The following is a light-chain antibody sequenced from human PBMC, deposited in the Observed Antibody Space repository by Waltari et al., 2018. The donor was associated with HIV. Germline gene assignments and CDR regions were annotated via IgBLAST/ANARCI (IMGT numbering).Light chain of an antibody. CDR2: SNN. CDR1: RSNIGSNT. V-gene: IGLV1-44*01. Sequence: QSVLTQPPSASGTPGQRVTISCSGSRSNIGSNTVSWYQQLPGTAPKLVSYSNNQRPSGVPDRFSGSKSGTAASLAISGLQSEDEADYYGAAWDDSLNGWVFGGGTKLTVV. J-gene: IGLJ3*02. CDR3: AAWDDSLNGWV.